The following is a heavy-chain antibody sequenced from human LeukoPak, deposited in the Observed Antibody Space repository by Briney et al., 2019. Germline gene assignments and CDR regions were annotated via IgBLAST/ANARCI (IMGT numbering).Heavy chain of an antibody. J-gene: IGHJ6*02. CDR3: AAIRFNYYYYYGMDV. Sequence: SETLSLTCTVSGGSISSSSYYWGWIRQPPGKGLEWIGSIYYSGSTYYNPSLKSRVTISVDTSKNQFSLKLSSVTAADTAVYYCAAIRFNYYYYYGMDVWGQGTTVTVSS. V-gene: IGHV4-39*01. D-gene: IGHD3-3*01. CDR2: IYYSGST. CDR1: GGSISSSSYY.